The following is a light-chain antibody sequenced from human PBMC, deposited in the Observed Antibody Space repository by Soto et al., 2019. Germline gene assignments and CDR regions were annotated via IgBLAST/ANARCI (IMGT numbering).Light chain of an antibody. CDR1: SSDVGAYNF. Sequence: QSVLTQPASVSGCPGQSITISCTGTSSDVGAYNFVSWHQQHPGKAPKLMIYNVYDRPSGISYRFSGSKSGNTASLTISGLQGEDEADYYCSAYTVSRTYVFGTGTKVTAL. CDR3: SAYTVSRTYV. CDR2: NVY. J-gene: IGLJ1*01. V-gene: IGLV2-14*03.